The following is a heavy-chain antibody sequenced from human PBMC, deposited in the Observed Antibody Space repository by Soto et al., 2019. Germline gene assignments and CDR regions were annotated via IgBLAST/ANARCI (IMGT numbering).Heavy chain of an antibody. Sequence: QITLKESGPTLVKPTQPLTLTCTFSGFSLSTSGVGVGWIRQPPGKALEWLALIYWDDDKRYSPSLKSRLTLTKDTSKNQVVLTMTNMDPVDTATYYCAHSILDSSSWLYYYGMDVWGQGTTVTVSS. D-gene: IGHD6-13*01. CDR1: GFSLSTSGVG. V-gene: IGHV2-5*02. J-gene: IGHJ6*02. CDR3: AHSILDSSSWLYYYGMDV. CDR2: IYWDDDK.